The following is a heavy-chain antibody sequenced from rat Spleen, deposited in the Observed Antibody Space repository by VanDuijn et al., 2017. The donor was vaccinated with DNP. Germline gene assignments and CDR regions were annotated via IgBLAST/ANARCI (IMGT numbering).Heavy chain of an antibody. V-gene: IGHV5-20*01. CDR2: IRYDGGGT. D-gene: IGHD1-6*01. J-gene: IGHJ3*01. Sequence: EVQLVESGGDLVQPGRSLKLFCAASGFTFSDYYMAWVRQAPTKDLEWVAYIRYDGGGTKYADSVKGRFTISRDNAKNTLYLQMNSLRSEDMATYYCTTEMYTTDYYYGWFAYVGQGTLVTVSS. CDR1: GFTFSDYY. CDR3: TTEMYTTDYYYGWFAY.